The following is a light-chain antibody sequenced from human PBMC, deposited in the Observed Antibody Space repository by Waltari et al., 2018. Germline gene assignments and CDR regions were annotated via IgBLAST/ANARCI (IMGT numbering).Light chain of an antibody. Sequence: DIHMTQSPSSLSASVGDRVTLTCRASQHIDNFLIWYQQKPGKAPNLLIYAASSLQSGVPSRFSGSGSGTDFTLTISSLQPEDFATYYCEQSYDAPFTFGGGTKVEIK. CDR1: QHIDNF. J-gene: IGKJ4*01. CDR2: AAS. CDR3: EQSYDAPFT. V-gene: IGKV1-39*01.